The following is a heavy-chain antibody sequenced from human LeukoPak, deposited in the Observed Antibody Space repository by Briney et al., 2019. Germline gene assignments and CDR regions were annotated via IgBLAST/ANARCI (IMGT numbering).Heavy chain of an antibody. CDR3: AASSSWYHYFDY. J-gene: IGHJ4*02. CDR2: ISGSGGST. D-gene: IGHD6-13*01. CDR1: GFTFSSYA. Sequence: PGGSLRLSCAASGFTFSSYAMSWVRQAPGKGLEWVSAISGSGGSTYYADSVKGRFTISRDNSKNTLYLQMNRLRAEDTAVYYCAASSSWYHYFDYWGQGTLVTVSS. V-gene: IGHV3-23*01.